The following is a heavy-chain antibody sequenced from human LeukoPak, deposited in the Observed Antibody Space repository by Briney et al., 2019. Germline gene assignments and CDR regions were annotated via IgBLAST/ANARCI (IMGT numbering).Heavy chain of an antibody. CDR1: GFTFSSYS. D-gene: IGHD3-3*01. J-gene: IGHJ6*02. CDR3: ARDSGFSTIFGRYGMDV. CDR2: ISSSSSYI. V-gene: IGHV3-21*01. Sequence: PGGSLRLSCAASGFTFSSYSMNWVRQAPGKGLEWVSSISSSSSYIYYADSVKGRFTISRDNAKNSLYLQMNSLRAEDTAVYYCARDSGFSTIFGRYGMDVWGQGTTVTVSS.